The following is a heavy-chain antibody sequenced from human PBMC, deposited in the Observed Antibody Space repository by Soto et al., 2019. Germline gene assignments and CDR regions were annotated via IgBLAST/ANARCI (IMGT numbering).Heavy chain of an antibody. V-gene: IGHV4-39*01. CDR2: IYYSGST. CDR1: GGSISSSSYY. J-gene: IGHJ5*02. Sequence: QLQLQESGPGLVKPSETLSLTCTVSGGSISSSSYYWGWIRQPPGKGLELIGSIYYSGSTYYNPSLKSRVTISVDTSKNKFSSKLSSVTAADTAVYYCERHVSGMGWFDPWGQGTLVTVSS. D-gene: IGHD1-20*01. CDR3: ERHVSGMGWFDP.